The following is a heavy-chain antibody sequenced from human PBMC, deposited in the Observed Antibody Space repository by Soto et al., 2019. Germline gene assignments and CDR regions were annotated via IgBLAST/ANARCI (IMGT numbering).Heavy chain of an antibody. V-gene: IGHV3-7*01. D-gene: IGHD3-3*01. CDR2: IKEDGSEK. CDR1: GFTFSSHW. CDR3: ASVDFWSGFWGLDY. J-gene: IGHJ4*02. Sequence: EVQLVESGGGLVQPGGALRLSCAASGFTFSSHWMSWVRQAPGKGLEWVANIKEDGSEKYYADSVQGRCTVSRDNDKNSLSLAMSSLGAEDTALYSGASVDFWSGFWGLDYWGQGTLVTVSS.